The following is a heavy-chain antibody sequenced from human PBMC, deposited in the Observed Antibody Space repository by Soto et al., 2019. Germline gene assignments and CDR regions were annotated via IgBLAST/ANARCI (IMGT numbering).Heavy chain of an antibody. V-gene: IGHV1-69*01. Sequence: QVQLVQSGAEVKKTGSSVKVSCKTSGGTFSTFGISWVRQAPGQGLEWMGGMIPFFGTAEYSQKFEDRITITADESTNTVYMDLRSLTSEDTAIYYCARTAPMDAGDKYYYDFWGHGALVTVSS. CDR1: GGTFSTFG. J-gene: IGHJ4*01. CDR3: ARTAPMDAGDKYYYDF. D-gene: IGHD3-16*01. CDR2: MIPFFGTA.